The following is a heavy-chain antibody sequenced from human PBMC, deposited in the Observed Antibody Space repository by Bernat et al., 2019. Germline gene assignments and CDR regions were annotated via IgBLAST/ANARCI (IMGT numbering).Heavy chain of an antibody. J-gene: IGHJ1*01. CDR2: ISGSGGST. D-gene: IGHD2-15*01. CDR3: AKSSGGSFECFQH. V-gene: IGHV3-23*01. CDR1: GFTFSSYA. Sequence: EVQLLESGGGLVQPGGSLRLSCAASGFTFSSYAMSWVRQAPGKGLEWVSAISGSGGSTYYADSVKGRFTISRDNSKNTLYLQMNSLRAEDTAVYYSAKSSGGSFECFQHWGQGTLVTVAS.